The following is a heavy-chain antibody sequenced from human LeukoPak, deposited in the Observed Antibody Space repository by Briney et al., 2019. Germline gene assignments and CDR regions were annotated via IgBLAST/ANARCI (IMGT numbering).Heavy chain of an antibody. CDR2: IYTSGST. V-gene: IGHV4-4*07. Sequence: PSETLSLTCTVPGGSIISYYWSWIRQPPGKGLEWIGRIYTSGSTNYNPSLKSRVNMSVDTSKNQFSLKLNSVTAADTAVYYCALDGSGFDPWGQGTLVTVSS. CDR3: ALDGSGFDP. J-gene: IGHJ5*02. CDR1: GGSIISYY. D-gene: IGHD3-10*01.